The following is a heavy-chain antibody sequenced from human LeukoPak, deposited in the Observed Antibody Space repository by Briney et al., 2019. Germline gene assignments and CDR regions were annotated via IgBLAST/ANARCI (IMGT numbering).Heavy chain of an antibody. CDR1: GGSITSSGSY. CDR2: VFYSGST. V-gene: IGHV4-39*01. D-gene: IGHD3-10*01. CDR3: AGRNYYGSGSYYA. J-gene: IGHJ5*02. Sequence: SETLSLTCTVSGGSITSSGSYWGWIRQPPGEGLEWIASVFYSGSTYYNPSLKSRVTISVDTSKNQFSLRLSSVTAADTAVYYCAGRNYYGSGSYYAWGQGALVTVSS.